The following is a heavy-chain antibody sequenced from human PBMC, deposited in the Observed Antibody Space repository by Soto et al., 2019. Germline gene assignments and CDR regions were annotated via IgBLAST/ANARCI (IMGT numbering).Heavy chain of an antibody. V-gene: IGHV4-39*01. J-gene: IGHJ5*02. Sequence: QLQLQESGPGLVKPSETLSLTCTVSGGSISSSRYYWGWIRQPPGKGLEWIGTIYYSGSTYYNPSLKSRVTVSVDTSKNQFSLKLSSVTAADTAVYYCASHEKSGFSYGFRWFDPWGQGTLVTVSS. CDR3: ASHEKSGFSYGFRWFDP. D-gene: IGHD5-18*01. CDR1: GGSISSSRYY. CDR2: IYYSGST.